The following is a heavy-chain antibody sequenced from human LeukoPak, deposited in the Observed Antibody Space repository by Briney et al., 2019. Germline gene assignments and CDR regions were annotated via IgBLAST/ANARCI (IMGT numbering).Heavy chain of an antibody. CDR2: LNAGGGTT. J-gene: IGHJ4*02. D-gene: IGHD3-10*01. CDR1: GFTLSRST. CDR3: ARGTDGEGYYRPFDY. V-gene: IGHV3-23*01. Sequence: GGSLRLSCAASGFTLSRSTMSWLRQAPGKGLEWVSALNAGGGTTSAESVKGRFSISRDDSKNTLYLQMNSLRAEDRAVYYCARGTDGEGYYRPFDYWGQGTLVTVSS.